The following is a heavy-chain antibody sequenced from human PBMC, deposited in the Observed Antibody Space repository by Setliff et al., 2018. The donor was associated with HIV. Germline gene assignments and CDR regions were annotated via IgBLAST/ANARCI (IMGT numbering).Heavy chain of an antibody. CDR2: IFPGST. CDR1: GGSIISDIFY. Sequence: SETLSLTCSVSGGSIISDIFYWGWIRQPPGKGLEWIGSIFPGSTRYNPSLRGRLTISLDSSTNQFSVTLSSVTAADTAVYYCARLPLLWGQGTLVTVPQ. J-gene: IGHJ4*02. V-gene: IGHV4-39*01. D-gene: IGHD1-26*01. CDR3: ARLPLL.